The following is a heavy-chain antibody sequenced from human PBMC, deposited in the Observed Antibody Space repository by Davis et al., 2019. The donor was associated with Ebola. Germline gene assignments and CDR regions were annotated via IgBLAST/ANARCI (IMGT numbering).Heavy chain of an antibody. CDR3: AKDIQGGSSYLDN. CDR1: GFTFSSYG. CDR2: IWYDGSNK. Sequence: GGSLRLSCAASGFTFSSYGMHWVRQAPGKGLEWVAVIWYDGSNKYYADSVKGRFTISRDISKNTVYLQMNSLRAEDTAIYYCAKDIQGGSSYLDNWGQGTLVTVSS. J-gene: IGHJ4*02. V-gene: IGHV3-33*06. D-gene: IGHD3-16*01.